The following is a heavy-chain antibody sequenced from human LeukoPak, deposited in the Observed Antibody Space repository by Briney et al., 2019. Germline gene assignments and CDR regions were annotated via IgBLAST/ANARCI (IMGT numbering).Heavy chain of an antibody. CDR1: GFIFSDFG. CDR3: VRGTDCSAITCYPLSAFDY. J-gene: IGHJ4*02. V-gene: IGHV3-21*04. CDR2: ISSRGTST. D-gene: IGHD2-8*02. Sequence: GGSLRLSCVASGFIFSDFGMNWVRQVPGKGLEWVAFISSRGTSTFYADSVKGRFTISRDTAKKSLDLQMTSLRADDTAAYYCVRGTDCSAITCYPLSAFDYWGQGTLVTVSS.